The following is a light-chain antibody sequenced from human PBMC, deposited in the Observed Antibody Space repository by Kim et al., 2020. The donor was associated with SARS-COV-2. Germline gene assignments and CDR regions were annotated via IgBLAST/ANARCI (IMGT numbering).Light chain of an antibody. CDR3: NSRDSSGDHVV. J-gene: IGLJ3*02. CDR1: SLRNYY. Sequence: ALGQTVRIRCQGDSLRNYYATWYQQRQGQDPVLVLYGKYNRPSGIPDRCSGSASGNTASLTITGAQAEDEADYYCNSRDSSGDHVVFGGGTQLTVL. V-gene: IGLV3-19*01. CDR2: GKY.